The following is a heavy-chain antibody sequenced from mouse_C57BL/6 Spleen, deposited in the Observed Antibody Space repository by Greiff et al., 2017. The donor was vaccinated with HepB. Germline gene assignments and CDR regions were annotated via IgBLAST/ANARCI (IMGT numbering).Heavy chain of an antibody. J-gene: IGHJ4*01. CDR2: INPSNGGT. D-gene: IGHD2-4*01. CDR3: ATPIYYDPYYYAMDY. Sequence: QVQLQQSGTELVKPGASVKLSCKASGYTFTSYWMHWVKQRPGQGLEWIGNINPSNGGTNYNEKFKSKATLTVDKSSRTAYMQLSSLTSEDSAVYYCATPIYYDPYYYAMDYWGQGTSVTVSS. V-gene: IGHV1-53*01. CDR1: GYTFTSYW.